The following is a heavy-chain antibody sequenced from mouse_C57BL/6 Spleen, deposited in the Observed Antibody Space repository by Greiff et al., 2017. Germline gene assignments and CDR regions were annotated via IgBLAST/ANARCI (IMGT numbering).Heavy chain of an antibody. V-gene: IGHV1-69*01. J-gene: IGHJ2*01. Sequence: VQLQQPGAELVMPGASVKLSCKASGYTFTSYWLHWVKQRPGQGLEWIGEIDPSDSYTNYNQKFKGKSTLTVDKSSSTAYMQLSSLTSEDSAVYYCARVVLTGNFDYWGQGTTLTVSS. D-gene: IGHD4-1*01. CDR2: IDPSDSYT. CDR1: GYTFTSYW. CDR3: ARVVLTGNFDY.